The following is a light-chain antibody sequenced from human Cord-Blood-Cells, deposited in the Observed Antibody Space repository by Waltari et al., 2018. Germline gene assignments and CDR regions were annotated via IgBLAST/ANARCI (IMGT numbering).Light chain of an antibody. J-gene: IGLJ3*02. Sequence: QSALTQPASVSGSPGQSITISCPGTSSDVGGSNYDSWYQQHPGKAPKLMIYEVSNRPSGVSNRFAGSKSGNTASLTISGLQAEDEADYYCSSYTSSSTLVFGGGTKLTVL. CDR1: SSDVGGSNY. V-gene: IGLV2-14*01. CDR2: EVS. CDR3: SSYTSSSTLV.